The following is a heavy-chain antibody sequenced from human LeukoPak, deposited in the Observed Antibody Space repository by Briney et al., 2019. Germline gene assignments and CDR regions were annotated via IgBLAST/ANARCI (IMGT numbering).Heavy chain of an antibody. CDR2: ITGSGGST. Sequence: GGSLRLSCAASGSTFSSYAMSWVRHGPRQGMELVSAITGSGGSTYYADSVKGRFTISRDNSKNPLYLQMNSLRAEDTAVYYCAKSGPGSDYWGRGTLVTVSS. V-gene: IGHV3-23*01. CDR3: AKSGPGSDY. J-gene: IGHJ4*02. CDR1: GSTFSSYA.